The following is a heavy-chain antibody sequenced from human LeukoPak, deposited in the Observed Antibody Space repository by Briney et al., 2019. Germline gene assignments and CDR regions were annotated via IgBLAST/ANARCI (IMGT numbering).Heavy chain of an antibody. J-gene: IGHJ4*02. V-gene: IGHV4-59*12. CDR2: IYYSGST. CDR3: AREDYDSSGYLSLFDY. Sequence: SETLSLTCTVSGGSISSYYWSWIRQPPGKGLEWIGYIYYSGSTNYNPSLKSRVTISVDTSKNQFSLKLSSVTAADTAVYYCAREDYDSSGYLSLFDYWGQGTLVTVSS. D-gene: IGHD3-22*01. CDR1: GGSISSYY.